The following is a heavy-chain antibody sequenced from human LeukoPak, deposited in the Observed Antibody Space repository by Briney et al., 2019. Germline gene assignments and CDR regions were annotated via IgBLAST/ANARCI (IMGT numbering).Heavy chain of an antibody. D-gene: IGHD3-3*01. CDR3: ASYDFWSGYSRGAFDI. J-gene: IGHJ3*02. Sequence: SQTLSLTCAVSGGSISGGGYSWSWIRQPPGKGLEWIGYIYHSGSTYYNPSLKSRVTISVDRSKNQFSLKLSSVTAADTAVYYCASYDFWSGYSRGAFDIWGQGTMVTVSS. CDR2: IYHSGST. CDR1: GGSISGGGYS. V-gene: IGHV4-30-2*01.